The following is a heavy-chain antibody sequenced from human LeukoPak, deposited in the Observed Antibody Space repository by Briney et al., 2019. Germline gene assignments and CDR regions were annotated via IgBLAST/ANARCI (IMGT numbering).Heavy chain of an antibody. J-gene: IGHJ4*02. CDR1: GGSISSYY. Sequence: SETLSLTCTVSGGSISSYYWSWIRQPPGKGLEWIGYIYYSGSTNYNPSLKSRVTISVDTSKNQFSLKLSSVTAADTAVYYCARVGYSYGEFDYWGQGTLVTVSS. D-gene: IGHD5-18*01. CDR2: IYYSGST. CDR3: ARVGYSYGEFDY. V-gene: IGHV4-59*01.